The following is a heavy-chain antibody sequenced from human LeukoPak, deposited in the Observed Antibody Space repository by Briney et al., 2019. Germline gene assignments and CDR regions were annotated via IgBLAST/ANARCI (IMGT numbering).Heavy chain of an antibody. J-gene: IGHJ3*02. CDR1: GGTFSSYT. CDR2: IIPILGIA. Sequence: SSVKVSCKASGGTFSSYTISWVRQAPGQGLEWMGGIIPILGIANYAQKFQGRVTITADKSTSTAYMELSSLRSEDTAVYYCARGLRPYDGGYSYGFDAFDIWGQGTMVTVSS. D-gene: IGHD5-18*01. V-gene: IGHV1-69*02. CDR3: ARGLRPYDGGYSYGFDAFDI.